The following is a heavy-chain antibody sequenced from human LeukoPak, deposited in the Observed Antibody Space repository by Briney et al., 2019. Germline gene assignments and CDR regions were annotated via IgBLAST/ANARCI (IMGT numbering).Heavy chain of an antibody. CDR3: ARDRLPYVLRFLEWSQAFQH. V-gene: IGHV1-2*02. D-gene: IGHD3-3*01. J-gene: IGHJ1*01. CDR1: GYTFTGYY. Sequence: GASVKVSCKASGYTFTGYYMHWVRQAPGQGLEWMGWINPNSGGTNYAQKFQGRVTMTRDTSISTAYMELSRLRSDDTAVYYCARDRLPYVLRFLEWSQAFQHWGQGTLVTVSS. CDR2: INPNSGGT.